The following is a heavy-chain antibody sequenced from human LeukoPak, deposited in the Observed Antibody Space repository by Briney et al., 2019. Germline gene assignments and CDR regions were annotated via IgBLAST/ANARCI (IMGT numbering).Heavy chain of an antibody. CDR3: VRDYRACFDY. V-gene: IGHV3-11*01. Sequence: GGSLRLSCAASEFTFSDYYMSWIRQAPGKGLEWVSYISSSGSTIYYADSVRGRFTISRDNAKNSLYLQMNSLRAEDTAVYYCVRDYRACFDYWGQGTLVTVSS. D-gene: IGHD3-16*02. J-gene: IGHJ4*02. CDR1: EFTFSDYY. CDR2: ISSSGSTI.